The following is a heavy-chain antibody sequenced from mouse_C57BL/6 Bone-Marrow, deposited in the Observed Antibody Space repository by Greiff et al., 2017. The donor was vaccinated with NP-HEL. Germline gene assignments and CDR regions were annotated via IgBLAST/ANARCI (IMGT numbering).Heavy chain of an antibody. CDR3: ARRRQLKDYFDY. CDR1: GYTFTNYW. J-gene: IGHJ2*01. D-gene: IGHD3-2*02. CDR2: IYPGGGYT. Sequence: QVQLQQSGAELVRPGTSVKMSCKASGYTFTNYWIGWAKQRPGHGLEWIGDIYPGGGYTNYNEKFKGKATLTADKSSSTAYMQVSSLTSEDSAIYYCARRRQLKDYFDYWGQGTTLTVSS. V-gene: IGHV1-63*01.